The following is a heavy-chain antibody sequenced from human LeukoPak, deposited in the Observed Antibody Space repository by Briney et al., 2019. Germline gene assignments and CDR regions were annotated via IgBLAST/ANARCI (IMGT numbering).Heavy chain of an antibody. J-gene: IGHJ6*02. CDR3: AKTKGHCSSTSCYSGMDV. CDR2: ISGSGGST. CDR1: GFTFSSYA. D-gene: IGHD2-2*02. Sequence: GGSLRLSCAASGFTFSSYAMSWVRQAPGKGLEWVSAISGSGGSTYYADSVKGRFTISRDNSKNTLYLQMNSLRAENTAVYYCAKTKGHCSSTSCYSGMDVWGQGTTVTVSS. V-gene: IGHV3-23*01.